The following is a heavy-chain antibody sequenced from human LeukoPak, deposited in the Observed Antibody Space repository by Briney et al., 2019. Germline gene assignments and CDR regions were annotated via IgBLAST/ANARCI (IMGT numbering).Heavy chain of an antibody. CDR2: ISYDGRNK. D-gene: IGHD1-26*01. CDR1: GFTLSGNV. J-gene: IGHJ3*02. CDR3: AKDGGRWELPPGQSFDI. Sequence: PGGSLRLSCAVSGFTLSGNVMHWVRQAPGKGLEWVADISYDGRNKYYADSVKGRFTISRDNSKNTLYLQMNSLRTEDTAMYYCAKDGGRWELPPGQSFDIWGQGTMVTVSS. V-gene: IGHV3-30*18.